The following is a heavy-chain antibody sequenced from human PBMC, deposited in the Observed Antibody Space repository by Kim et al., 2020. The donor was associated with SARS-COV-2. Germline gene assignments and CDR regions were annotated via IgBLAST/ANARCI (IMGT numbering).Heavy chain of an antibody. J-gene: IGHJ6*02. V-gene: IGHV3-23*01. CDR2: ISGSGGST. D-gene: IGHD6-13*01. Sequence: GGSLRLSCAASGFTFSSYAMSWVRQAPGKGLEWVSAISGSGGSTYYADSVKGRFTISRDNSKNTLYLQMNSLRAEDTAVYYCAKDDTLLAAAGLWSPVPGWYYYYGMDVWGQGTTVTVSS. CDR1: GFTFSSYA. CDR3: AKDDTLLAAAGLWSPVPGWYYYYGMDV.